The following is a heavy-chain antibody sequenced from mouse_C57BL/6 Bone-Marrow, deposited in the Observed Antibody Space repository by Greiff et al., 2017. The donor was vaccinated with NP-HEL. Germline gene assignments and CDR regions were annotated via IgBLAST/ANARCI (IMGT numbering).Heavy chain of an antibody. V-gene: IGHV1-63*01. Sequence: VKLMESGAELVRPGTSVKMSCKASGYTFTNYWIGWAKQRPGHGLEWIGDIYPGGGYTNYNEKFKGKATLTADKSSSTAYMQFSSLTSEDSAIYYCARESNYWYFDVWGTGTTVTVSS. J-gene: IGHJ1*03. D-gene: IGHD2-5*01. CDR2: IYPGGGYT. CDR1: GYTFTNYW. CDR3: ARESNYWYFDV.